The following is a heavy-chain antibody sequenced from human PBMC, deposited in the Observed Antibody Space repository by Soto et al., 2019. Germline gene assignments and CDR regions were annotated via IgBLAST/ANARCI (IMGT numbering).Heavy chain of an antibody. J-gene: IGHJ6*02. V-gene: IGHV4-34*01. CDR2: INHSGST. D-gene: IGHD2-15*01. CDR3: ARGLVRLRGPYYYYGMDV. Sequence: SETLSLTCAVYGGSFSGYYWSWIRQPPGKGLEWIGEINHSGSTNYNPSLKSRVTISVDTSKNQFSPKLSSVTAADTAVYYCARGLVRLRGPYYYYGMDVWGQGTTVTVSS. CDR1: GGSFSGYY.